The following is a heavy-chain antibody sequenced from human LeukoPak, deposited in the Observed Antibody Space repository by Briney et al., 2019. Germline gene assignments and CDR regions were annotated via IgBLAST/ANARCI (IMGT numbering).Heavy chain of an antibody. Sequence: PSETLSLTCAVYGGSFSGYYWSWIRQPPGKGLEWIGEINHSGSTNYNPSLKSRVTISVDTSKNQFSLKLSSVTAADTAVYYCAREDIVVVVAAGSQYNWFDTWGQGTLGTVSS. D-gene: IGHD2-15*01. CDR2: INHSGST. CDR1: GGSFSGYY. J-gene: IGHJ5*02. V-gene: IGHV4-34*01. CDR3: AREDIVVVVAAGSQYNWFDT.